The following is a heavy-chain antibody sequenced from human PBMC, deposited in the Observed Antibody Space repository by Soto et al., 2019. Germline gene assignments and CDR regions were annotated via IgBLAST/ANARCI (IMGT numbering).Heavy chain of an antibody. CDR3: ARGSDGDYFDS. CDR1: GGSINHFY. D-gene: IGHD3-16*01. V-gene: IGHV4-59*01. Sequence: QVQLQESGPGLVKPSETLSLTCTVSGGSINHFYWTWIRQPPGKALEWVGYISYTGSTNYNPSLKSRVTISVDTSKNQLSLRLNSVTAADTAVYYCARGSDGDYFDSWGQGTLVTVSS. J-gene: IGHJ4*02. CDR2: ISYTGST.